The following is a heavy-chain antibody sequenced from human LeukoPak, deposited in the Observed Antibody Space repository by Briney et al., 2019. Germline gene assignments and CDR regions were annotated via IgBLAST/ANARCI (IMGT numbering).Heavy chain of an antibody. V-gene: IGHV3-21*01. CDR2: IRSSSGYI. Sequence: GGSLILSCAASGFTFSSYNMHWVRQAPGKGLEWVSSIRSSSGYIYYADSVKGRFTISRDNAKNSLYLQMNSLRAEDTAVYYCARGGFRFFAHWGQGTLVTVSS. J-gene: IGHJ5*02. D-gene: IGHD2-15*01. CDR3: ARGGFRFFAH. CDR1: GFTFSSYN.